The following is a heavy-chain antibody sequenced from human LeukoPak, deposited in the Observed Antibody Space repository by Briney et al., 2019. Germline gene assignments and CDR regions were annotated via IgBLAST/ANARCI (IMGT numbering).Heavy chain of an antibody. J-gene: IGHJ3*02. CDR1: GFTFGDYG. D-gene: IGHD2-2*01. Sequence: GGSLRLSCAASGFTFGDYGMSWVRQAPGKGLEWVSGSNWNGDSTGYADSVKGRFTISRDNAKKSLYLQMNSLRAEDTAVYYCARGHGVVAASDDAFDIWGQGTMVTVSS. V-gene: IGHV3-20*04. CDR3: ARGHGVVAASDDAFDI. CDR2: SNWNGDST.